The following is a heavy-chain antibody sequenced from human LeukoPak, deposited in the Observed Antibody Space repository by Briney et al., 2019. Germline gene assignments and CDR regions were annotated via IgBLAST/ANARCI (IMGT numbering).Heavy chain of an antibody. J-gene: IGHJ1*01. Sequence: GASVKVSCKASGYTFTGYYMHWVRQAPGQGLGWMGWINPNSGGTNYAQKFQGRVTMTWDTSITTAYMELSRLRSDDTAVYYCARAPIAARQVYFQHWGQGTLVTVSS. CDR1: GYTFTGYY. CDR3: ARAPIAARQVYFQH. CDR2: INPNSGGT. V-gene: IGHV1-2*02. D-gene: IGHD6-6*01.